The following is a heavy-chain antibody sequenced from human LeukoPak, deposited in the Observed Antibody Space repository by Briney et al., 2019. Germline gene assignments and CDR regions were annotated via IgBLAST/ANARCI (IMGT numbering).Heavy chain of an antibody. D-gene: IGHD3-9*01. CDR1: GFTFRSYS. CDR3: ARAPLRYFDLLPGYFDY. Sequence: GGSLRLSCAASGFTFRSYSMNWVRQAPGKGLEWVSSINSDSSYIYYADSVQGRFTISRDNSKNTLYLQMNSLRAEDTAVYYCARAPLRYFDLLPGYFDYWGQGTLVTVSS. J-gene: IGHJ4*02. CDR2: INSDSSYI. V-gene: IGHV3-21*01.